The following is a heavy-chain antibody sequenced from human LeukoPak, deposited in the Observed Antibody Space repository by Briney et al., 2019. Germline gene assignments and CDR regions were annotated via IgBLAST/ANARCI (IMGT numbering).Heavy chain of an antibody. V-gene: IGHV3-30-3*01. CDR1: GFTFSSYA. D-gene: IGHD2-21*01. J-gene: IGHJ4*02. CDR3: ARVDGCGGDCYRGPVDY. Sequence: PGGSLRLSCAASGFTFSSYAMHWVRQAPGKGLEWVAVISYDGSNKYYADSVKGRFTNSRDNSKNTLYLQMNSLRAEDTAVYYCARVDGCGGDCYRGPVDYWGQGTLVTVSS. CDR2: ISYDGSNK.